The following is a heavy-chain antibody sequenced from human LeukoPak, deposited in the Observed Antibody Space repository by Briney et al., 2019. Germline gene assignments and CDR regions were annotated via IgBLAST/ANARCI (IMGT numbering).Heavy chain of an antibody. J-gene: IGHJ4*02. CDR1: GFTFSSYA. Sequence: QPGGSLRLSCAASGFTFSSYAMPWVRQAPGKGLEWVAVISYDGSNKYYADSVKGRFTISRDNSKNTLYLQMNSLRAEDTAVYYCARDRRSGWGPFDYWGQGTLVTVSS. V-gene: IGHV3-30-3*01. D-gene: IGHD6-19*01. CDR2: ISYDGSNK. CDR3: ARDRRSGWGPFDY.